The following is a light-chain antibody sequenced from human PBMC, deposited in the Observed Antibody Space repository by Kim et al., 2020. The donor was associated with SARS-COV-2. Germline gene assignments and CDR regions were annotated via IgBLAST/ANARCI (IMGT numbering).Light chain of an antibody. CDR3: MRGTNPYT. V-gene: IGKV2-30*01. CDR2: KVS. Sequence: QPASNSCRSSQSLVSSNGNTYLNWFHQRPGQSPRRLIYKVSNRDSGVPDRFSGSGSGTDFTLKISRVEAEDVGVYYCMRGTNPYTFGQGTKLEI. J-gene: IGKJ2*01. CDR1: QSLVSSNGNTY.